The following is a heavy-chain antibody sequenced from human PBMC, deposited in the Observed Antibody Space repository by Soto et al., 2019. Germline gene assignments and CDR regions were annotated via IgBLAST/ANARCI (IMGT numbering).Heavy chain of an antibody. CDR2: IYYSGST. D-gene: IGHD3-10*01. J-gene: IGHJ5*02. V-gene: IGHV4-30-4*01. Sequence: PSETLSLTCTVSGGSISSGDYYWSWIRQPPGKGLEWIGYIYYSGSTYYNPSLKSRVTIPVDTSKNQFSLKLSSVTAADTAVYYCARHSYYYGSTYGCWLVPWGQGTLVTVSS. CDR3: ARHSYYYGSTYGCWLVP. CDR1: GGSISSGDYY.